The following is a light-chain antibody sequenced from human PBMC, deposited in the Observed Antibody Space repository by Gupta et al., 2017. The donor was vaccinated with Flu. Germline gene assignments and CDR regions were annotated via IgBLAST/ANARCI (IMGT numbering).Light chain of an antibody. CDR1: SSNIGASFG. CDR2: GNN. Sequence: QSVLTQPPSVSGPPGQRVTISCTGSSSNIGASFGVHWYQQLPGTTPKLLIYGNNNRPSGAPDRFSGSKSGTSASLAITGLQAEDEADYYCQSYDSSLTAWVFGGGTKLTVL. V-gene: IGLV1-40*01. CDR3: QSYDSSLTAWV. J-gene: IGLJ3*02.